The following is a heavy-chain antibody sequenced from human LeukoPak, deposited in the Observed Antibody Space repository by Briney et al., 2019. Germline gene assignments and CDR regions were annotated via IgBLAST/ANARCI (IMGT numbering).Heavy chain of an antibody. D-gene: IGHD5-18*01. CDR1: GYTFTGFY. CDR3: ARSLDTAMAH. V-gene: IGHV1-2*02. CDR2: INPRSGDT. J-gene: IGHJ4*02. Sequence: ASVKVSCKASGYTFTGFYMHWVRQAPGQGLEWMGWINPRSGDTNYTQKFQGRVTMTRDTSISTAYMELSRLTSDDTAMYYCARSLDTAMAHWGQGTLVTVSS.